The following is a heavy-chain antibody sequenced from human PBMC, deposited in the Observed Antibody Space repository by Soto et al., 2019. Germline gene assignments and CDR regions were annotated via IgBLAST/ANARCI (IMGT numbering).Heavy chain of an antibody. CDR3: ARESEGLTSNFDY. V-gene: IGHV3-21*01. J-gene: IGHJ4*02. Sequence: GGSLRLSCAASGFTFTRYSMNWVRQAPGKGLEWVSSISSTTNYIYYADSMKGRFTVSRDNAKNSVYLEMNSLSAEDTAVYYCARESEGLTSNFDYWGQAAIVTV. CDR2: ISSTTNYI. CDR1: GFTFTRYS.